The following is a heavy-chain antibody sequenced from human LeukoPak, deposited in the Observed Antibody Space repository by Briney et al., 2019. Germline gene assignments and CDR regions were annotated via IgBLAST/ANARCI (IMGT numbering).Heavy chain of an antibody. CDR2: ISYDGSNK. Sequence: GGSLRLSCAASGFTFSSYGMHWVRQAPGKGLEWVAVISYDGSNKYYADSVKGRFTISRDNAKNSLYLQMNSLRDEDTAVYYCARGSFSSGRAPFDYWGQGTLVTVSS. CDR1: GFTFSSYG. J-gene: IGHJ4*02. CDR3: ARGSFSSGRAPFDY. V-gene: IGHV3-30*03. D-gene: IGHD6-19*01.